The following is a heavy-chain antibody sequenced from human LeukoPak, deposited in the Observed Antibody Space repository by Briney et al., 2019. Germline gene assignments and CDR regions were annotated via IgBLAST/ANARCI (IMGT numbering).Heavy chain of an antibody. V-gene: IGHV3-20*04. CDR1: GFTFSSYW. CDR2: INWNGGST. D-gene: IGHD3-16*02. J-gene: IGHJ5*02. Sequence: GGSLRLSCAASGFTFSSYWMHWVRQAPGKGLVWVSGINWNGGSTGYADSVKGRFTISRDNAKNSLYLQMNSLRAEDTALYYCARDQLPSYLHDLPRFRWFDPWGQGTLVTVSS. CDR3: ARDQLPSYLHDLPRFRWFDP.